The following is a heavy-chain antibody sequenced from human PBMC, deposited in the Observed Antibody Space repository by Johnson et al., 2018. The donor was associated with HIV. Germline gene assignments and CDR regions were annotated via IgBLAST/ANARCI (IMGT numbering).Heavy chain of an antibody. CDR3: AREGPSERAGFDI. Sequence: EVQLVESGGGLVQPGGSLRLSCAASGLTFKNFAMSWVRQAPGKGLEWVGRIKSKTDGGTPDYAAPVKGRFTISRDDSKTTLYLQMNSLRADDTAVYYCAREGPSERAGFDIWGQGTMVTVSS. J-gene: IGHJ3*02. CDR2: IKSKTDGGTP. CDR1: GLTFKNFA. V-gene: IGHV3-15*05.